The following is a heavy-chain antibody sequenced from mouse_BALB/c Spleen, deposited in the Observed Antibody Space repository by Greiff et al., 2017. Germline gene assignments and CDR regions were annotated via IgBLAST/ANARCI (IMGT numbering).Heavy chain of an antibody. CDR1: GFSLTSYG. J-gene: IGHJ1*01. CDR2: IWSGGST. V-gene: IGHV2-4-1*01. D-gene: IGHD1-1*01. Sequence: VHLVESGPGLVQPSQSLSITCTVSGFSLTSYGVHWVRQSPGKGLEWLGVIWSGGSTDYNAAFISRLSISKDNSKSQVFFKMNSLQADDTAIYYCARNYYYGSSYWYFDVWGAGTTVTVSS. CDR3: ARNYYYGSSYWYFDV.